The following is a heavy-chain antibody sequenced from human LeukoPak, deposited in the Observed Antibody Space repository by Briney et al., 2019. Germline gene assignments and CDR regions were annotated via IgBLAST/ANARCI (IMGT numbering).Heavy chain of an antibody. CDR3: AKDGDIWLGDLNWFDP. D-gene: IGHD3-10*01. CDR1: GFAFNDYY. J-gene: IGHJ5*02. V-gene: IGHV3-23*01. CDR2: ISGGGGNT. Sequence: GGSLRLSCAASGFAFNDYYMSWIRQAPGKGLEWVSTISGGGGNTYYADSVKGRFTISRDISKNMLYLQMNSLRAEDTAVYYCAKDGDIWLGDLNWFDPWGQGTLVTVSS.